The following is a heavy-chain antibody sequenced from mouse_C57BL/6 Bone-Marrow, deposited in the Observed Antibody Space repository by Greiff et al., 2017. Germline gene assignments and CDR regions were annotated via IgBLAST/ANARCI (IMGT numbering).Heavy chain of an antibody. J-gene: IGHJ1*03. CDR3: AREEGGGYFDV. Sequence: VQLKESGPVLVKPGASVKMSCKASGYTFTDYYMNWVKQSHGKSLEWIGVINPYNGGTSYNQKFKGKATLTVDKSSSTAYMELNSLTAEDAAVYDCAREEGGGYFDVWGTGTTVTVSS. CDR2: INPYNGGT. V-gene: IGHV1-19*01. CDR1: GYTFTDYY.